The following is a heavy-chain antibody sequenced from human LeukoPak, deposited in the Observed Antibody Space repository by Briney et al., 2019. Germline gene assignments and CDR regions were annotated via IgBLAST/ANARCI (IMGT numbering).Heavy chain of an antibody. Sequence: PGGSLRLSCAASGFTFRSYGMHRVRQAPGKALEWVAVISYDGSNKYYADSVKDRFTISRDNSKNTLYLQMNSLRAEDTAVYYCAKDGYIAANGAFDIWGQGTMVTVSS. D-gene: IGHD6-6*01. CDR1: GFTFRSYG. V-gene: IGHV3-30*18. J-gene: IGHJ3*02. CDR3: AKDGYIAANGAFDI. CDR2: ISYDGSNK.